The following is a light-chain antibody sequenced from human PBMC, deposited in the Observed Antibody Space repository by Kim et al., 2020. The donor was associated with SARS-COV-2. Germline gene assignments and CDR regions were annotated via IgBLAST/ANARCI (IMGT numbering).Light chain of an antibody. Sequence: SITLSCTGTSSDVGGYNYVSWYQQHPGKAPKLMIYAVSNRPSGVSNRFSGSKSGNTASLTISGLQAEDEADYYCSSYTRSTTYYVFGTGTKVTVL. CDR2: AVS. V-gene: IGLV2-14*03. CDR3: SSYTRSTTYYV. J-gene: IGLJ1*01. CDR1: SSDVGGYNY.